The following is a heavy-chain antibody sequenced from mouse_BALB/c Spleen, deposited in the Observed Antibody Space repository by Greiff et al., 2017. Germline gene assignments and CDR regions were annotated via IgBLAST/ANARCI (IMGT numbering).Heavy chain of an antibody. CDR2: ISYSGST. J-gene: IGHJ3*01. Sequence: VQLKQSGPGLVKPSQSLSLTCTVTGYSITSDYAWNWIRQFPGNKLEWMGYISYSGSTSYNPSLKSRISITRDTSKNQFFLQLNSVTTEDTATYYCARSHVGGFAYWGQGTLVTVSA. CDR1: GYSITSDYA. D-gene: IGHD3-3*01. V-gene: IGHV3-2*02. CDR3: ARSHVGGFAY.